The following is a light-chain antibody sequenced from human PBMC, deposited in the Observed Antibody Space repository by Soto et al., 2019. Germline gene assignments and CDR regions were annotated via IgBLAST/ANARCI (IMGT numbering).Light chain of an antibody. CDR1: SSDVGSDNF. CDR2: EGN. CDR3: CSYAGISTFDVV. J-gene: IGLJ2*01. Sequence: QSVLTQPASVSGSPGQSITISCTGSSSDVGSDNFVSWYQQEPGKAPKLIIYEGNKRPSGVSNRFSGSQSGNTASLTISGLQAEDEADYYCCSYAGISTFDVVFGGGTKVTVL. V-gene: IGLV2-23*03.